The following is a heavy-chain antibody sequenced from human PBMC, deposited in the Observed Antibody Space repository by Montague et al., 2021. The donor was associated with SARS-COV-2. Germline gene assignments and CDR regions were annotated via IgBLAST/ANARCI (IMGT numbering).Heavy chain of an antibody. V-gene: IGHV4-59*01. CDR1: GGSINSYY. CDR2: TYYSGST. Sequence: SETLSLTCAVSGGSINSYYWSWIRQPPGKGLEWIGYTYYSGSTIYNPSLKSRVTISIDTSKNQFSLKLNSVTAADTAVYYGAGRPTPSYSSGWYLFYYAMDVWGQGTTVTVSS. J-gene: IGHJ6*02. D-gene: IGHD6-19*01. CDR3: AGRPTPSYSSGWYLFYYAMDV.